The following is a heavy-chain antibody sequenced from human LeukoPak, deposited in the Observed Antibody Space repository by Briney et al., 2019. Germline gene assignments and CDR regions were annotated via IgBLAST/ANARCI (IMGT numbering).Heavy chain of an antibody. CDR2: ISGRGGRT. Sequence: GGSLRLSCAASGFTFSSYAMSWVRQAPGKGLEGGSAISGRGGRTYYAAAVKGRFTISTANSPNTLYLQINSLRAEHTAVYHCAKDPTMIVVVIPDYWGQGTLVTVPS. V-gene: IGHV3-23*01. CDR3: AKDPTMIVVVIPDY. CDR1: GFTFSSYA. J-gene: IGHJ4*02. D-gene: IGHD3-22*01.